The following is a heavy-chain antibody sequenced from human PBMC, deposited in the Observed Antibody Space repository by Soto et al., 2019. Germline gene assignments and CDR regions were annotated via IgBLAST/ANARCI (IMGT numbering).Heavy chain of an antibody. V-gene: IGHV4-30-2*01. CDR1: GGPITSGGYS. D-gene: IGHD4-17*01. Sequence: SETLSLTCAVSGGPITSGGYSWSWIRQPPGKGLEWIGYIYHSGGTYYNPSLKSRVTLSIDRTKKQFSLKLKSVTAADTAVYFCARTMTTSGWFDPWGQGTMVTVSS. J-gene: IGHJ5*02. CDR3: ARTMTTSGWFDP. CDR2: IYHSGGT.